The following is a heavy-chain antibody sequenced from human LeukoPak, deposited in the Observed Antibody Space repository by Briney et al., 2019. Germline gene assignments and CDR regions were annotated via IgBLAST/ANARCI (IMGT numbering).Heavy chain of an antibody. CDR1: GGSFSGYH. J-gene: IGHJ6*03. D-gene: IGHD3-10*01. Sequence: SETLSLTCAVYGGSFSGYHWSWIRQPPGKGLEWIGEINHSGSTNYNPSLKSRVTISVDTSKNQFSLKLSSVTAADTAVYYCARSGYMDVWGKGTTVTVSS. CDR3: ARSGYMDV. CDR2: INHSGST. V-gene: IGHV4-34*01.